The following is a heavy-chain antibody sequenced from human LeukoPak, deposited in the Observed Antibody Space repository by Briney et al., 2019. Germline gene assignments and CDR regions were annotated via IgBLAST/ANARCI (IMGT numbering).Heavy chain of an antibody. V-gene: IGHV4-4*07. CDR2: IYTSGST. J-gene: IGHJ4*02. Sequence: PSETLSLTCTVSGGSISGYYWSWIRQPAGKRLEWIGRIYTSGSTNYNPSLKSRVTMSVDTSKNQFSLKLSSVTAADTAVYYCARVSRSNYNYFDYWGQGTLVTVSS. D-gene: IGHD4-11*01. CDR1: GGSISGYY. CDR3: ARVSRSNYNYFDY.